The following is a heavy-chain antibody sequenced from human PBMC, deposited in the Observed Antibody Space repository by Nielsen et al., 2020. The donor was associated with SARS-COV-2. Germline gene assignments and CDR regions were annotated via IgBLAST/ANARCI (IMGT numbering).Heavy chain of an antibody. D-gene: IGHD6-19*01. V-gene: IGHV4-34*01. J-gene: IGHJ4*02. CDR2: INHSGST. CDR3: ARHGAVTYSSGWYDY. Sequence: SETLSLTCAVYGGSFSGYYWSWIRQPPGKGLEWIGEINHSGSTNYNPSLKSRVTISVDTSKNQFSLKLSSVTAADTAVYYCARHGAVTYSSGWYDYWGQGTLVTVSS. CDR1: GGSFSGYY.